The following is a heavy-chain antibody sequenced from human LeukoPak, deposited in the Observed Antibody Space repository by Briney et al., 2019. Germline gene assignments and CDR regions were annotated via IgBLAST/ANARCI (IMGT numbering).Heavy chain of an antibody. Sequence: GGSLRLSCTASGFTFSSYAMCWVRQAPGKGLEWVSRISANGGDTYYADSMKARFTVSRDNSKNTLYLQMNSLRAEDTAIYFCAKASLGFCITTSCFPVDYWGQGTLVTVSS. CDR2: ISANGGDT. J-gene: IGHJ4*02. V-gene: IGHV3-23*01. CDR1: GFTFSSYA. D-gene: IGHD2-2*01. CDR3: AKASLGFCITTSCFPVDY.